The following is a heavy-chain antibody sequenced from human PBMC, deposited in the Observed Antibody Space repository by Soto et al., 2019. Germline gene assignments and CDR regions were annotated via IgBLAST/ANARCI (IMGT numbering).Heavy chain of an antibody. J-gene: IGHJ4*02. CDR2: INPSGGST. V-gene: IGHV1-46*01. CDR3: TSDGAPGTTITDDFDY. Sequence: ASVEVSCKXSGYTFTSYYMHWVRQAPGQGLEWMGIINPSGGSTSYAQKFQGRVTMTRDTSTSTVYMELNSLKTEDTAVYFCTSDGAPGTTITDDFDYWGQGTLVTVSS. D-gene: IGHD4-17*01. CDR1: GYTFTSYY.